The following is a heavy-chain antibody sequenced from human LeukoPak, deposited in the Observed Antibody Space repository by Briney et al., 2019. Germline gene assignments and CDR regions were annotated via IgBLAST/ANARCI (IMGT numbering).Heavy chain of an antibody. CDR3: ARATMEYYYYYMDV. Sequence: ASVKVSCKASGYTFTSYDINWVRQATGQGLEWMGWMNPNSGNTGYAQKFQGRVTMTRNTSISTAYMELSSLRSEDTAVYYCARATMEYYYYYMDVWGKGTTVTVSS. J-gene: IGHJ6*03. V-gene: IGHV1-8*01. D-gene: IGHD5-24*01. CDR2: MNPNSGNT. CDR1: GYTFTSYD.